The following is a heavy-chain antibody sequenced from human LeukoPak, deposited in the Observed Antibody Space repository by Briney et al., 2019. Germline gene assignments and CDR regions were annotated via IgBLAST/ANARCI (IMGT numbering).Heavy chain of an antibody. V-gene: IGHV1-2*04. CDR2: INPNSGGT. J-gene: IGHJ4*02. CDR3: ARAAVAGTLADY. Sequence: ASVKVSCKASGYTFTGYYMHWVRQAPGQGLEWMGWINPNSGGTNYAQKFQGWVTMTRDTSISTAYMELSRLRSDDTAVYYCARAAVAGTLADYWGQGTLVTVSS. D-gene: IGHD6-19*01. CDR1: GYTFTGYY.